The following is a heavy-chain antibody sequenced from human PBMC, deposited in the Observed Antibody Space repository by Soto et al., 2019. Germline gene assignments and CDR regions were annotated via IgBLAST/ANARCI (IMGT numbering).Heavy chain of an antibody. CDR2: ISRSGDKT. Sequence: GGSLRLSCLASGFTFRNFNMHWVRQAPGKGLEYVSEISRSGDKTYYTDSAKDRFIISRDNSKNTLFLQMSSLRVEDTAVYYCVRDYYDSSGPDWGQGS. J-gene: IGHJ4*02. CDR1: GFTFRNFN. CDR3: VRDYYDSSGPD. V-gene: IGHV3-64D*06. D-gene: IGHD3-22*01.